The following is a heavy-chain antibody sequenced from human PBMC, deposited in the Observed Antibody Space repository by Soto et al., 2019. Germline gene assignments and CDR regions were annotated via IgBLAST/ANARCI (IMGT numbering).Heavy chain of an antibody. J-gene: IGHJ4*02. CDR1: GFTFGSYW. V-gene: IGHV3-74*01. D-gene: IGHD3-16*01. CDR2: INSDGSSA. CDR3: VRDNYGVDY. Sequence: PGGSLRLSCAASGFTFGSYWMQWVRQAPGKGLVWVSHINSDGSSATYADSVKGRFTISRDNAKNTLYLQMNSLRVEDTAVYYCVRDNYGVDYWGQGTLVTVSS.